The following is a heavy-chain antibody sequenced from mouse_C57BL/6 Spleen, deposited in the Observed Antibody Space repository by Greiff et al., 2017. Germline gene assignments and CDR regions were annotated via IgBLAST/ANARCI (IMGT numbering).Heavy chain of an antibody. V-gene: IGHV1-81*01. CDR3: ARRLITTVVATGYFDY. J-gene: IGHJ2*01. D-gene: IGHD1-1*01. Sequence: QVQLQQSGAELARPGASVKLSCKASGYTFTSYGISWVKQRTGQGLEWIGEIYPRSGNTYYNEKFKGKATLTADKSSSPAYMELRSLTSEDSAVYFCARRLITTVVATGYFDYWGQGTTLTVSS. CDR1: GYTFTSYG. CDR2: IYPRSGNT.